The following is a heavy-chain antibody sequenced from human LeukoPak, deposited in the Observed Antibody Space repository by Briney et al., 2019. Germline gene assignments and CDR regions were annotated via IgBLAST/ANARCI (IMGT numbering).Heavy chain of an antibody. V-gene: IGHV4-4*07. CDR2: IHTSGST. Sequence: SETLSPTCTVSGGSTSNYFCTWLRQSAGKGLEWIGRIHTSGSTNYNPSLKSRVSMSVDTSKNQFSLKLSSVTAADTAVYYCARDPEGHGYYFDYWGQGALVTVSS. D-gene: IGHD3-3*01. CDR3: ARDPEGHGYYFDY. J-gene: IGHJ4*02. CDR1: GGSTSNYF.